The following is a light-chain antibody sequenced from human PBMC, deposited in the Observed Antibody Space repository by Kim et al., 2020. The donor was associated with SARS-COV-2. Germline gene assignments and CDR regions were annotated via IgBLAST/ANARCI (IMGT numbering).Light chain of an antibody. V-gene: IGKV3-15*01. Sequence: SVAPAPRPTRSVRDRQCLRTNLAWYQQMPGQDPGLLSDGGSTRATGSPARFSGSWSGTEFTLNISSLQSGVFAVYYCQQYNNWPDTFGQGTKLEI. CDR3: QQYNNWPDT. J-gene: IGKJ2*01. CDR1: QCLRTN. CDR2: GGS.